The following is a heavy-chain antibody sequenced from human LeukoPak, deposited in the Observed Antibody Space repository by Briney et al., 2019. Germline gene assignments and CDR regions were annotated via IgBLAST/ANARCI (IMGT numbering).Heavy chain of an antibody. CDR1: GFTFSNYW. CDR3: ARVRGSTSCPES. D-gene: IGHD2-2*01. V-gene: IGHV3-7*01. Sequence: GGSLRLSCAASGFTFSNYWMSWVRQAPGKGLEWVANIKEDGSEKYYVDSVKGRFTISRDNAKNSLYLQMNSLRVEDTAVFYCARVRGSTSCPESWCQGTLVTVSS. CDR2: IKEDGSEK. J-gene: IGHJ5*02.